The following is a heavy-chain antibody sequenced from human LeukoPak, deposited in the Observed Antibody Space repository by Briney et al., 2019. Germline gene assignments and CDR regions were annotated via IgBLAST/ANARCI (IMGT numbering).Heavy chain of an antibody. CDR1: GFTFSDHA. V-gene: IGHV3-13*01. J-gene: IGHJ4*02. CDR2: VGIAADT. Sequence: GGSLRLSCAASGFTFSDHAMHWVRQAPGKGPEWVSAVGIAADTFYPGSVKGRFTISRENAKNSLYLQMNSLRVEDTAVYYCVRQKKSHGNFDYWGQGTLVTVSS. D-gene: IGHD1-26*01. CDR3: VRQKKSHGNFDY.